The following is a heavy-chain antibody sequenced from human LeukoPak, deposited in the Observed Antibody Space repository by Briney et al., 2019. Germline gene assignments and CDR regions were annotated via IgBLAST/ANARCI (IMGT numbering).Heavy chain of an antibody. CDR3: ARGCCGADAFDI. V-gene: IGHV4-59*01. J-gene: IGHJ3*02. CDR2: IYYSGST. Sequence: SETLSLTSTVSGGSISSYYWSWIRQPPGKGLEWIGYIYYSGSTNYNPSLKSRVTISVDTSKNQFSLKLSSVTAADTAVYYCARGCCGADAFDIWGQGTMVTVSS. D-gene: IGHD2-21*01. CDR1: GGSISSYY.